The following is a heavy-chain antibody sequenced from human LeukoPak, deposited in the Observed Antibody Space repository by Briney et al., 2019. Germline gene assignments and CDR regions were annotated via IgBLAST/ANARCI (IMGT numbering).Heavy chain of an antibody. CDR3: AKVRAPSGWFNSDY. J-gene: IGHJ4*02. CDR2: ISGSGDST. Sequence: GGSLRLSCAASGFTFSNYVMSWVRQAPGKGLEWVSGISGSGDSTYYADSVKGRFTISRDNSKNTLHLQMNSLRVEDTAAYYCAKVRAPSGWFNSDYWGQGTLVTVCS. CDR1: GFTFSNYV. V-gene: IGHV3-23*01. D-gene: IGHD6-19*01.